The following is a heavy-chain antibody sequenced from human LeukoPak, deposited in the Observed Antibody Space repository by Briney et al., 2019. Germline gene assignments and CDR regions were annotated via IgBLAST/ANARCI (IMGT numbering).Heavy chain of an antibody. CDR3: ARDSGSYFPYYFDY. V-gene: IGHV1-69*13. CDR1: GYTFTSYD. D-gene: IGHD1-26*01. CDR2: IIPIFGTA. Sequence: GASVKVSCKASGYTFTSYDINWVRQAPGQGLEWMGGIIPIFGTANYAQKFQGRVTITADESTSTAYMELSSLRSEDTAVYYCARDSGSYFPYYFDYWGQGTLVTVSS. J-gene: IGHJ4*02.